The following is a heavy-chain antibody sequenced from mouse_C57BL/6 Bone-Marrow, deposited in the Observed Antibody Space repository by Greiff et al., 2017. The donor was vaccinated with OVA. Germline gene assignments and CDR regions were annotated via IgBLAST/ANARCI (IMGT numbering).Heavy chain of an antibody. CDR3: ARGAHFDY. D-gene: IGHD6-1*01. Sequence: DVKLVESGGDLVKPGGSLKLSCAASGFTFSSYGMSWVRQTPDKRLEWVATISSGGSYTYYPDSVKGRFTISRDNAKNTLYLRMSSLKSEDTAMYYCARGAHFDYWGQGTTLTVSS. CDR2: ISSGGSYT. J-gene: IGHJ2*01. CDR1: GFTFSSYG. V-gene: IGHV5-6*02.